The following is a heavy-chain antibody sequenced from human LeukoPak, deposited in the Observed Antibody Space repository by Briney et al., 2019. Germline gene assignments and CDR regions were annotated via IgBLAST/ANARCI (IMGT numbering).Heavy chain of an antibody. J-gene: IGHJ4*02. CDR1: GFTFDEHD. CDR2: ISKDGGNK. V-gene: IGHV3-43*02. D-gene: IGHD1-1*01. Sequence: GGSLRLSCAASGFTFDEHDMYWVRQVPGKGLEWVCLISKDGGNKHYADSVKGRSSISRDNNRNSLSLQMNSLRSEHTALYFCAKRSGAPNNFDYWGQGALVTVSS. CDR3: AKRSGAPNNFDY.